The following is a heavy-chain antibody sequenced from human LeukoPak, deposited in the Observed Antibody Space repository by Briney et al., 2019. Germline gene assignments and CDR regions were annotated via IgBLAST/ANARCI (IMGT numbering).Heavy chain of an antibody. V-gene: IGHV1-2*02. Sequence: ASVKVSCKASGYTFTGYYMHWVRQAPGQGLEWMGWINPNSGGTNYAQKFQGRVTMTRDTSISTAYMELSRLRSDDTAVYYCARDRSGYDYSYYYYGMDVWGQGTTVTVSS. CDR2: INPNSGGT. J-gene: IGHJ6*02. CDR1: GYTFTGYY. D-gene: IGHD5-12*01. CDR3: ARDRSGYDYSYYYYGMDV.